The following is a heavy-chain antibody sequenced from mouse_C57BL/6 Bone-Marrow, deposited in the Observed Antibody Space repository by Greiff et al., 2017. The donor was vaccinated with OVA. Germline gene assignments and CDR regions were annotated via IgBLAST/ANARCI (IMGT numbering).Heavy chain of an antibody. CDR3: ARGRGPRRGWFAY. J-gene: IGHJ3*01. CDR1: GYTFTDYY. V-gene: IGHV1-26*01. Sequence: VQLQQSGPELVKPGASVKISCKASGYTFTDYYMNWVKQSHGKSLEWIGDINPNNGGTSYNQKFKGKATLTVDKSSSTAYMELRSLTSEDSAVYYCARGRGPRRGWFAYWGQGTLVTVSA. CDR2: INPNNGGT. D-gene: IGHD6-1*01.